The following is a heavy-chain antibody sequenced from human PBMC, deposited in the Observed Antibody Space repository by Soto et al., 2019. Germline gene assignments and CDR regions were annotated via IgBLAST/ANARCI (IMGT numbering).Heavy chain of an antibody. Sequence: GGSLRLSCAASGFTFSSYAMSWVRQAPGKGLEWVSAISGSGGSTYYADSVKGRFTISRDNSKNTLYLQMNSLRAEDTAVYYCAKSGPMGSGWYAIDYYYMDVWGKGTTVTVSS. J-gene: IGHJ6*03. D-gene: IGHD6-19*01. CDR3: AKSGPMGSGWYAIDYYYMDV. CDR2: ISGSGGST. V-gene: IGHV3-23*01. CDR1: GFTFSSYA.